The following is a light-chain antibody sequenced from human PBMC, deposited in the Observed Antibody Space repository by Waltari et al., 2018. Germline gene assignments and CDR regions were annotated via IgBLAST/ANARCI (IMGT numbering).Light chain of an antibody. Sequence: EIVLTQSPATLSLSPGERATLSCRASQSLNNYVAWYQQKPGQAPRLLIFDSSNRPPGIPARFSGSGSGTDFTLTISSLEPEDFAVYYCQQPSNWPSYAFGPGTKLEIK. CDR1: QSLNNY. CDR3: QQPSNWPSYA. V-gene: IGKV3-11*01. CDR2: DSS. J-gene: IGKJ2*01.